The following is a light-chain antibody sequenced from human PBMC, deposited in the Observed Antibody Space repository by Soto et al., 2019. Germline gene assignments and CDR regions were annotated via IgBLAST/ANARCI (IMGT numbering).Light chain of an antibody. CDR3: CSYAGSSTFEV. V-gene: IGLV2-23*03. CDR2: EGS. CDR1: SSDGGTYNL. J-gene: IGLJ3*02. Sequence: QSALTQPASVSGSPGQSITISCTGSSSDGGTYNLVSWYQQHPGKAPKLMIYEGSKRPSGVSNRFSGSKSGNTASLTISGLQAEGEADYYCCSYAGSSTFEVFGGGTKLTVL.